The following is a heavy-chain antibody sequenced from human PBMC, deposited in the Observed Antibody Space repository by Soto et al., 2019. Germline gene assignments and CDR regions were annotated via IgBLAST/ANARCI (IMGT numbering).Heavy chain of an antibody. CDR2: ISAYNDNT. Sequence: QVPLVQSGAEVKKPGASVKVSCKASGYTFTSYGITWVRQAPGQGLEWMGWISAYNDNTNYAQKFQGSVTMTTDTFTSTAYMEVRSLRSDDTAVYYCAREAMGGTPDYWGQGTLVTVSS. CDR3: AREAMGGTPDY. D-gene: IGHD1-26*01. CDR1: GYTFTSYG. V-gene: IGHV1-18*01. J-gene: IGHJ4*02.